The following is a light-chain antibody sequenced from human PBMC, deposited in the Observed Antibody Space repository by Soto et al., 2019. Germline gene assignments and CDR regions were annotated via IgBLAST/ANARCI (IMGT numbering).Light chain of an antibody. CDR3: HSFDCRLIGLL. Sequence: QSVLTQPPSVTGAPGQRVTISCTGSNSNIGAGYDVHWYRQFPGTAPKLLIYGNINRPSGVPDRFSGSKSGTSASLAITGLQAEDEDHYYCHSFDCRLIGLLFGGGTKLTVL. J-gene: IGLJ2*01. CDR2: GNI. CDR1: NSNIGAGYD. V-gene: IGLV1-40*01.